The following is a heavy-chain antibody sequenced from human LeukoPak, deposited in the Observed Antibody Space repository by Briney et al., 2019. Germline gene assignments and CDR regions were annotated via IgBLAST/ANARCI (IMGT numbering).Heavy chain of an antibody. CDR3: ARVGSGWYLGPYYFDS. Sequence: PSETLSLTCAVCGGSPSGYFWTWIRPPPGKALEWIGEINHSGSTNYNPSLKRRVTISVDTSKKQFSLKLSSVTAADTAVYYCARVGSGWYLGPYYFDSWGQGTLVTVSS. V-gene: IGHV4-34*01. CDR1: GGSPSGYF. D-gene: IGHD6-19*01. CDR2: INHSGST. J-gene: IGHJ4*02.